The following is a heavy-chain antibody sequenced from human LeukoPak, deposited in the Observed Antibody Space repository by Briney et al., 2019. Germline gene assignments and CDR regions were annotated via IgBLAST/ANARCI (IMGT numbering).Heavy chain of an antibody. J-gene: IGHJ4*02. CDR2: ISGSGGGT. CDR1: GFTFSSYA. V-gene: IGHV3-23*01. D-gene: IGHD6-19*01. CDR3: ARGWSSGWYLDY. Sequence: PGGSLRLSCAASGFTFSSYAMSWVRQAPGKGLEWVSAISGSGGGTYYADSVKGRFTISRDNAKNSLYLQMNSLRAEDTAVYYCARGWSSGWYLDYWGQGTLVTVSS.